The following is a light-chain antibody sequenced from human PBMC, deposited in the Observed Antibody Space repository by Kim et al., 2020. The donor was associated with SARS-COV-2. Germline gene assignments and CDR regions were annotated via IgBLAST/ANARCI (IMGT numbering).Light chain of an antibody. J-gene: IGLJ2*01. V-gene: IGLV2-14*01. Sequence: GQSITISCTGTSSDVGGYNYVSWYQQHPGKAPKLMIYEVSNRPSGVSDRFSGSKSANTASLTISGLQAEDEADYYCSSYTSRITLAFGGGTQLTVL. CDR1: SSDVGGYNY. CDR3: SSYTSRITLA. CDR2: EVS.